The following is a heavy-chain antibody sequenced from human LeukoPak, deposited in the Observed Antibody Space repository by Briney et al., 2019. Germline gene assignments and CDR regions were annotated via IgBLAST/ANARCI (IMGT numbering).Heavy chain of an antibody. CDR2: IYYSGNT. V-gene: IGHV4-39*01. CDR1: GGXISSSSYY. CDR3: ARLAATKVDY. J-gene: IGHJ4*02. D-gene: IGHD6-25*01. Sequence: SETLSLTCTVSGGXISSSSYYWGWIRQPPGKGLEWIGSIYYSGNTYYNPSLKSRVTISVDTPKNQFSLKLYSVTAADTAVYYCARLAATKVDYWGQGTLVTVSS.